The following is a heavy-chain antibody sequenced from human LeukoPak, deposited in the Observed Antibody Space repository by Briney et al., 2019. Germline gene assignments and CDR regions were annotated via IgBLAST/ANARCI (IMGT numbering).Heavy chain of an antibody. J-gene: IGHJ3*02. CDR3: AKTWSGTFHI. CDR1: GGSINSGTDY. CDR2: TFASGAT. D-gene: IGHD2-15*01. V-gene: IGHV4-61*09. Sequence: PSQTLPLTCTVSGGSINSGTDYWSWIRQPAGKGLEWIGHTFASGATNYSPSLKSRITTSVDTSKSQFSLSLTSVTAADTAVYYCAKTWSGTFHIWGQGTMVTVSS.